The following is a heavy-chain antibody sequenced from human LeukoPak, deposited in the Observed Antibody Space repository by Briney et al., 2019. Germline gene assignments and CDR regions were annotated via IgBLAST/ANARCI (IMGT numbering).Heavy chain of an antibody. V-gene: IGHV1-24*01. J-gene: IGHJ6*02. Sequence: ASVKVSCKVSGYTLTELSMHWVRQAPGKGLEWMGGFDPEDGETIYAQKFQVRVTMTEDTSTDTAYMELSSLRSEDTAVYYCATERAYYDSSGYLAYYGMDVWGQGTAVTVSS. CDR1: GYTLTELS. CDR2: FDPEDGET. CDR3: ATERAYYDSSGYLAYYGMDV. D-gene: IGHD3-22*01.